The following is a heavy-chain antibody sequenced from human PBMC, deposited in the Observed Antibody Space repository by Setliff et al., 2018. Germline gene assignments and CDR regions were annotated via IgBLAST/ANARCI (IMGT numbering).Heavy chain of an antibody. CDR3: ARRVRIAVLNLYYFEY. CDR1: GYTFTGYY. J-gene: IGHJ4*02. V-gene: IGHV1-2*04. Sequence: ASVKVSCKASGYTFTGYYMHWVRQAPGQGLEWMGWINPNSGGTNYAQKFQGWVTMTRDTSTSTVYMELSSLRSGDTAMYYCARRVRIAVLNLYYFEYWGQGTLVTVSS. CDR2: INPNSGGT. D-gene: IGHD6-19*01.